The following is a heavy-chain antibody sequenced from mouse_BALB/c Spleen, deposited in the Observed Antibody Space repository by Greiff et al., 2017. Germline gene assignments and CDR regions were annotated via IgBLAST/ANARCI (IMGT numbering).Heavy chain of an antibody. V-gene: IGHV2-9*02. CDR2: IWAGGST. CDR1: GFSLTSYG. CDR3: ASRSTMITTAFAY. Sequence: VKLQESGPGLVAPSQSLSITCTVSGFSLTSYGVHWVRQPPGKGLEWLGVIWAGGSTNYNSALMSRLSISKDNSKSQVFLKMNSLQTDDTAMYYCASRSTMITTAFAYWGQGTLVTVSA. D-gene: IGHD2-4*01. J-gene: IGHJ3*01.